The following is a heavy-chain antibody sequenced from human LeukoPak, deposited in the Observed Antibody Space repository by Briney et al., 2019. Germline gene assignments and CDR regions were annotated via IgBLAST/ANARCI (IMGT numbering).Heavy chain of an antibody. D-gene: IGHD5-12*01. J-gene: IGHJ6*02. CDR3: ARSAVIVATNPYYYYGMDV. V-gene: IGHV4-34*01. CDR2: INHSGST. Sequence: SETLSLTCAVYGGSFSGYYWSWIRQPPGKGLEWIGEINHSGSTNYNPSLKSRVTISVDTSKNQFSLKLSSVTAADTAVFYCARSAVIVATNPYYYYGMDVWGQGTTVTVSS. CDR1: GGSFSGYY.